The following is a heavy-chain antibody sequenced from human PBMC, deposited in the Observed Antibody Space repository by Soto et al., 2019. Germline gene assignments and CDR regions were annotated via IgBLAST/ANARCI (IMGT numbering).Heavy chain of an antibody. CDR2: INPSGGST. D-gene: IGHD2-2*01. V-gene: IGHV1-46*03. CDR3: ARDLNDRGSTSSPTHWFDP. Sequence: ASVTVSCQASGYTFTSYYMHWVRQAPGQGLEWMGIINPSGGSTSYAQKFQGRVTMTRDTSTSTVYMELSSLRSEDTAVYYCARDLNDRGSTSSPTHWFDPWGQGTLVTVSS. J-gene: IGHJ5*02. CDR1: GYTFTSYY.